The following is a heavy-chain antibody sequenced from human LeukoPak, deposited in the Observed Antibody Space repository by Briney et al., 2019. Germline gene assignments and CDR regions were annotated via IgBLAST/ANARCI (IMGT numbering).Heavy chain of an antibody. D-gene: IGHD6-13*01. CDR3: ARDLGSSSWPDHFDY. Sequence: SETLSLTCTVSGYSISSGYYWGWIRQPPGKGLEWIGSIYHSGSTYYNPSLKSRVTISVDTSKNQFSLKLSSVTAADTAVYYCARDLGSSSWPDHFDYWGQGTLVTVSS. CDR1: GYSISSGYY. V-gene: IGHV4-38-2*02. J-gene: IGHJ4*02. CDR2: IYHSGST.